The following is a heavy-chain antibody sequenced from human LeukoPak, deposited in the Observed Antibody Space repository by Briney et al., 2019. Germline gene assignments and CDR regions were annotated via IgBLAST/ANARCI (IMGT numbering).Heavy chain of an antibody. V-gene: IGHV4-39*07. D-gene: IGHD1-26*01. J-gene: IGHJ4*02. CDR1: GGSISSSTYY. Sequence: SETLSLTCTVSGGSISSSTYYWGWIRQPPGKGLEWIGSVYYGGTTYYSPSLKSRVTISIDTSNNQFSLRLSSVTAADTAVFLCARVERYSGSFDTWGQGSLVTVSS. CDR2: VYYGGTT. CDR3: ARVERYSGSFDT.